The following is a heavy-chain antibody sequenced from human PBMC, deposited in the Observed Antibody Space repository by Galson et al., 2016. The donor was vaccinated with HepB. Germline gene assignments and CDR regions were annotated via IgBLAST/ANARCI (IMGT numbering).Heavy chain of an antibody. J-gene: IGHJ4*02. D-gene: IGHD6-19*01. CDR1: GDSVSNNW. V-gene: IGHV4-4*02. CDR2: GYHDGRT. CDR3: ARHVAVTGTRGFDY. Sequence: SETLSLTCAVFGDSVSNNWWSWVRQSPGKGLDWIGGGYHDGRTHLHPSLQSRVSISVDKSKNHVFLNLNSVTAADTAVYYCARHVAVTGTRGFDYWGQGAQVTVSS.